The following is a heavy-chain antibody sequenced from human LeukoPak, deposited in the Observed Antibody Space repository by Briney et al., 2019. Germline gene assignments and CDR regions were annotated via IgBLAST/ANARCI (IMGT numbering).Heavy chain of an antibody. V-gene: IGHV3-23*01. Sequence: GGPQRLSCGACGFTFSSYGMSWLRQAPEKRLEWVSAFSGNGGRTYYADSVKRRFIISRDNSKNTLYLQMNSLRAEDTAVYYCAKAILLLFGAYMDVWGKGTTVTISS. CDR3: AKAILLLFGAYMDV. CDR2: FSGNGGRT. J-gene: IGHJ6*03. D-gene: IGHD3-10*01. CDR1: GFTFSSYG.